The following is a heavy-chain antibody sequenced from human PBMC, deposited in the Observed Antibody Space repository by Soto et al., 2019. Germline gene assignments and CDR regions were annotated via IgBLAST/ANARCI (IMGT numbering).Heavy chain of an antibody. J-gene: IGHJ6*02. CDR3: AKEGCSSTNCYLDGFDV. CDR1: GFTFSSYA. V-gene: IGHV3-23*05. CDR2: IDTIGSRK. D-gene: IGHD2-2*01. Sequence: QLLESGGGLVQPGGSLRLSCAASGFTFSSYAMTWVRQAPGKGLEWVSSIDTIGSRKYYSDSVKGRFTISRDKSKKTVNLQMNSLRAEDTAVYYCAKEGCSSTNCYLDGFDVWGQGTTVTVSS.